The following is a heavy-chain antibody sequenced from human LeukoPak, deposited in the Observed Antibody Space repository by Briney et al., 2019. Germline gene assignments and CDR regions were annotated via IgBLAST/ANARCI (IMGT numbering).Heavy chain of an antibody. V-gene: IGHV4-34*01. CDR2: INHSGST. Sequence: PSETLSLTCAVYGGSFSGYYRSWIRQPPGKGLEWIGEINHSGSTNYNPSLKRRVTISVDTSKNQFSLKLSSVTAADTAVYYCARGRRYCSSTSCSRGYSYYYGMDVWGQGTTVTVSS. CDR3: ARGRRYCSSTSCSRGYSYYYGMDV. D-gene: IGHD2-2*01. CDR1: GGSFSGYY. J-gene: IGHJ6*02.